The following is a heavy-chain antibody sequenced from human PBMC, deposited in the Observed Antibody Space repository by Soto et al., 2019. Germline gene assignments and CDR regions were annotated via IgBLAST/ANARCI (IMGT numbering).Heavy chain of an antibody. J-gene: IGHJ4*02. V-gene: IGHV3-74*01. CDR1: GFTFSNFW. CDR2: ITSDGAST. D-gene: IGHD1-1*01. Sequence: GGSLRLSCTASGFTFSNFWMHWVRQAPGKGLVWVSRITSDGASTIYADSVKGRFTVSRDNARNTVYLQMNSLRADDAAVYYCTTVTTPFDYWGQGTLVTVSS. CDR3: TTVTTPFDY.